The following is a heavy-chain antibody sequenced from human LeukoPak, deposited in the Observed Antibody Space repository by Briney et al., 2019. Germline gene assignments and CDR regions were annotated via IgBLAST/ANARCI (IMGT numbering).Heavy chain of an antibody. CDR1: GFTFSSYW. CDR2: IKQDGSEK. D-gene: IGHD5-18*01. V-gene: IGHV3-7*03. Sequence: GGSLRLSCAASGFTFSSYWMSWVREAPGKGLEWVANIKQDGSEKYYVDSVKGRFTISRDNAKNSLYLQMNSLRAEDTAVYYCARVSPGSYGSGIDYWGQGTLVTVSS. CDR3: ARVSPGSYGSGIDY. J-gene: IGHJ4*02.